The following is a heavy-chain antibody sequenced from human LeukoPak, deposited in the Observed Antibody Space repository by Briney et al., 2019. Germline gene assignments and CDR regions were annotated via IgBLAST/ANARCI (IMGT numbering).Heavy chain of an antibody. Sequence: SQTLSLTCAISGDSVSSSSAAWNWIRQSPSRGLEWLGRTYYRSKWYNDYAVSVKSRITINPDTSKNQFSLQLNSVTPEDTAVYYCARDSVGGVGLDPSGAHVDYWGQGTLVTVSS. D-gene: IGHD3-10*01. CDR3: ARDSVGGVGLDPSGAHVDY. CDR1: GDSVSSSSAA. J-gene: IGHJ4*02. CDR2: TYYRSKWYN. V-gene: IGHV6-1*01.